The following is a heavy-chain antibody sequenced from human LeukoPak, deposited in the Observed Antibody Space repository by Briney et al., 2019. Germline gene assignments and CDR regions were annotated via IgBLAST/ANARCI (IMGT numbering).Heavy chain of an antibody. CDR3: ARVPAIAARYNWFDP. CDR2: ISAYNGNT. D-gene: IGHD6-6*01. CDR1: GYTFTSYG. J-gene: IGHJ5*02. V-gene: IGHV1-18*01. Sequence: ASVKVSCKASGYTFTSYGISWVRQAPGQGLERMGWISAYNGNTNYAQKLQGRVTMTTDTSTSTAYMELRSLRSDDTAVYYCARVPAIAARYNWFDPWGQGTLVTVSS.